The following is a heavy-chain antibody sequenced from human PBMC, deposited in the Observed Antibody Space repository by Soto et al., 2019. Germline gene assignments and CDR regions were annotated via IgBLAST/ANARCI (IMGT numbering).Heavy chain of an antibody. CDR3: AKELGSSWYGRSWFDP. CDR1: GFTFSSYA. D-gene: IGHD6-13*01. V-gene: IGHV3-23*01. CDR2: ISGSGGST. Sequence: SLRLSCAASGFTFSSYAMSWVRQAPGKGLEWVSAISGSGGSTYYADSVKGRFTISRDNSKNTLYLQMNSLRAEDTAVYYCAKELGSSWYGRSWFDPWGQGTLVTVSS. J-gene: IGHJ5*02.